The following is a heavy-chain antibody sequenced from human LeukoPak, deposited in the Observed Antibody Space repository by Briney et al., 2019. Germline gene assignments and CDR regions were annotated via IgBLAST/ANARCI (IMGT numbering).Heavy chain of an antibody. CDR2: ISAYSGNT. CDR3: ARGLRDYGVLTGPLDY. CDR1: GYTFSRYG. V-gene: IGHV1-18*01. D-gene: IGHD3-9*01. J-gene: IGHJ4*02. Sequence: GSSVKVSCKASGYTFSRYGISWVRQAPGQGLEWMGWISAYSGNTNYAQKLQGRVTMTTDTSTSTAYMELGSLRSDDTAVYFCARGLRDYGVLTGPLDYWGQGTLVTVSS.